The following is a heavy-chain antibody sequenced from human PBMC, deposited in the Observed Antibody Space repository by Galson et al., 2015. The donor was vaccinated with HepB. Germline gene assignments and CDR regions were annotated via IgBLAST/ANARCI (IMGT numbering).Heavy chain of an antibody. CDR1: GFTFSRYA. CDR2: ISVSGTTT. CDR3: AKDGMITFGGVAYYFDF. Sequence: SLRLSCAASGFTFSRYAMTWVRQAPGKGLDWVSSISVSGTTTYYANSVKGRFTISRDDSKYTLYLQMNNLRAEDTAIYFCAKDGMITFGGVAYYFDFWGQGTLVTASS. J-gene: IGHJ4*02. V-gene: IGHV3-23*01. D-gene: IGHD3-16*01.